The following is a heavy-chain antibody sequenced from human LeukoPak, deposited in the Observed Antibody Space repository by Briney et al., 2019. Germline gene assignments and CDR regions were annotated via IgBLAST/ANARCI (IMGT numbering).Heavy chain of an antibody. Sequence: GGSLRLSCAASGFDFSTYSIDWVRQAPGKGLEWVSYISSSSSNIYHADSVKGRFTISRDNAKNSLHLQMNSLRAEDTAVYYCARGIAVAGTWFDPWGQGTLVTVSS. CDR2: ISSSSSNI. J-gene: IGHJ5*02. CDR1: GFDFSTYS. D-gene: IGHD6-19*01. V-gene: IGHV3-48*04. CDR3: ARGIAVAGTWFDP.